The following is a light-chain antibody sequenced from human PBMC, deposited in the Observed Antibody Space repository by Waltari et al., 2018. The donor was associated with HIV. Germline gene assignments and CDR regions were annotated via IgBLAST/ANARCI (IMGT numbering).Light chain of an antibody. CDR2: DVT. CDR1: GSDVGNFNF. Sequence: QSALTQPRSVSGSPGQSVTISCTRTGSDVGNFNFVSWYQHLPAKAPKLLIYDVTKRPSGVPDRFSGSKSCDTASLTISGLQAEDEADYYCCTYAAKYVLFGGGTNLTVL. J-gene: IGLJ2*01. V-gene: IGLV2-11*01. CDR3: CTYAAKYVL.